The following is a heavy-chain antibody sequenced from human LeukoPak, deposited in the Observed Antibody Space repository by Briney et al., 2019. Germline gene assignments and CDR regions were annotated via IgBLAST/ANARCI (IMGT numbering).Heavy chain of an antibody. V-gene: IGHV3-48*01. CDR3: ARDRYDGSGFDY. D-gene: IGHD3-10*01. Sequence: QPGGSLRLSCEASGFTFSTYSMNWVRQAPGKGLEWVSYISGSSSAIYYADSVKGRFTISRDNAKNSLYLQMNSLRAEDTAVYYCARDRYDGSGFDYWGQGTLVTVSS. CDR2: ISGSSSAI. J-gene: IGHJ4*02. CDR1: GFTFSTYS.